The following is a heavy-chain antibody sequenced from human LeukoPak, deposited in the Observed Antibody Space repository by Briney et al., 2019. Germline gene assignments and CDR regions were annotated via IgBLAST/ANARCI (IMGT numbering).Heavy chain of an antibody. Sequence: SENLSLTCTFSGDLISRNSYYWGWIRQPPGKGLEWIGSIYYSESTYYNPSLKSRVTISVDTSKNQFSLKLSSVTAADTAVYYCAKHSRRIIMSCLDYWGQGTLVTVSS. CDR2: IYYSEST. V-gene: IGHV4-39*01. CDR1: GDLISRNSYY. J-gene: IGHJ4*01. D-gene: IGHD3-10*02. CDR3: AKHSRRIIMSCLDY.